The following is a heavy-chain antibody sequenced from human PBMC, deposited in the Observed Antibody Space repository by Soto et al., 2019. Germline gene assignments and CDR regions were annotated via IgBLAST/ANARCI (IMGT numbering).Heavy chain of an antibody. CDR1: GGTLSDHG. D-gene: IGHD3-10*01. CDR3: ARGVYGSGNYYTGPSAFDI. Sequence: QVQLEQSGAEVKKPGSSVKVSCKASGGTLSDHGVAWLRQAPGQGLEWMGGTIPVINTAKYAQKSQGRVTVTADKFTNMAYMELSSLRSEDTAFYFCARGVYGSGNYYTGPSAFDIGGQGTMVIVSS. V-gene: IGHV1-69*06. CDR2: TIPVINTA. J-gene: IGHJ3*02.